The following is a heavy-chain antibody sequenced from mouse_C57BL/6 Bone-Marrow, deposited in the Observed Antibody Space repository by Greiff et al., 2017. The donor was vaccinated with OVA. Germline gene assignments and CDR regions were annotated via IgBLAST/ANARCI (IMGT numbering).Heavy chain of an antibody. V-gene: IGHV14-4*01. Sequence: VQLQQSGAELVRPGASVKLSCTASGFNIKDDYMHWVKQRPEQGLEWIGWIDPENGDTAYASKFQGKAPITADTSSNTAYLQLSSLTSEDTAVYYCTSYYSNYYYAMDYWGQGTSVTVSS. CDR1: GFNIKDDY. CDR2: IDPENGDT. J-gene: IGHJ4*01. D-gene: IGHD2-5*01. CDR3: TSYYSNYYYAMDY.